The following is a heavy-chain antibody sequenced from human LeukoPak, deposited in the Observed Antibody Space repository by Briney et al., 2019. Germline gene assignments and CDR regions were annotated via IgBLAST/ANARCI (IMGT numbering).Heavy chain of an antibody. D-gene: IGHD4-17*01. CDR1: GFTFSSYW. V-gene: IGHV3-7*04. CDR2: IKQNGSEK. CDR3: ARGTVTTWDAFDI. J-gene: IGHJ3*02. Sequence: GGSLRLSCAASGFTFSSYWMSWVRQAPGKGLEWVANIKQNGSEKYYVDSVKGRFTISRDNAKNALYLQMNSLRAEDTAVYYCARGTVTTWDAFDIWGQGTMVTVSS.